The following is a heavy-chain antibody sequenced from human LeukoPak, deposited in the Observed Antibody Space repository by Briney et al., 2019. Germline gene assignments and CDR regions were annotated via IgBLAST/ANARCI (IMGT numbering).Heavy chain of an antibody. CDR1: GGSFSGYY. Sequence: SETLSLTCAVYGGSFSGYYWSWIRQPPGKGLEWIGEINHSGNTNYNPSLKSRVTISVDTSKNQFSLKLSSVTAADTAVYYCARGPYSSSWYSTPKSYYYYYMDVWGKGTTVTVSS. CDR2: INHSGNT. V-gene: IGHV4-34*01. J-gene: IGHJ6*03. D-gene: IGHD6-13*01. CDR3: ARGPYSSSWYSTPKSYYYYYMDV.